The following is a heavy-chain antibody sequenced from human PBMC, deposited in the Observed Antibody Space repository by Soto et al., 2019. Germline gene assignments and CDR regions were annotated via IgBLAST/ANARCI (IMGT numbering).Heavy chain of an antibody. D-gene: IGHD1-20*01. J-gene: IGHJ6*03. Sequence: GGSLRLSCAASGFTFSSYGMHWVRQAPGKGLEWVAVISYDGSNKYYADSVKGRFTISRDNSKNTLYLQMNSLRAEDTAVYYCAKSPNWNYYYYMDVWGKGTTVTVSS. CDR2: ISYDGSNK. CDR1: GFTFSSYG. V-gene: IGHV3-30*18. CDR3: AKSPNWNYYYYMDV.